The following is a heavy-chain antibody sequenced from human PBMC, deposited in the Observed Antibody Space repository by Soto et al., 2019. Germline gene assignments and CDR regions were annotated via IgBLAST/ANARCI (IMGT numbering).Heavy chain of an antibody. D-gene: IGHD6-19*01. CDR1: GYTFTSFG. CDR2: ITPYNGNT. J-gene: IGHJ4*02. V-gene: IGHV1-18*04. CDR3: ARDGEVAGTGVFDY. Sequence: ASVKVSCKASGYTFTSFGISWVRQAPGQGLEWMGWITPYNGNTNYAQKLQGRVTMTTDTSTSTAYMELRSLRSDDTAVYYCARDGEVAGTGVFDYWGQGTLVTVSS.